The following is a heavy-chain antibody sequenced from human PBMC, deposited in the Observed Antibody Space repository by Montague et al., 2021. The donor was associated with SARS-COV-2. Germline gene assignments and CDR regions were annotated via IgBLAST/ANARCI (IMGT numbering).Heavy chain of an antibody. D-gene: IGHD3-10*01. V-gene: IGHV4-31*03. J-gene: IGHJ4*02. CDR1: GASISTGAYY. CDR2: IYYSATI. CDR3: ATASGSGCLWFHY. Sequence: TLSLTCTVSGASISTGAYYWSCIRQHPEKGLEWIGYIYYSATIYYNPSLKIRVTISLDTSNNPSSLKLSSVTAADMAVYYCATASGSGCLWFHYWGQGTMVLVSS.